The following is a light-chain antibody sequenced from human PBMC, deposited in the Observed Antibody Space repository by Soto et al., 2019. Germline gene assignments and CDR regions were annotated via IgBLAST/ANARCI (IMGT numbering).Light chain of an antibody. J-gene: IGKJ5*01. CDR3: QQSARAPLT. Sequence: DVQMTQSPSSLSASVGDRISIVCRASQRISGYVNWYQQKPGKPPKVLISGISTLQRGAPSRFSGSGSGTDFTLTISNLQPEDFATYYCQQSARAPLTFGQGTRLEIK. V-gene: IGKV1-39*01. CDR1: QRISGY. CDR2: GIS.